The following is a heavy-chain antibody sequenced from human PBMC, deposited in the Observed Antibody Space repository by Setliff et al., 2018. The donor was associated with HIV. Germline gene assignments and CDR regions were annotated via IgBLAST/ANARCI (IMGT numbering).Heavy chain of an antibody. J-gene: IGHJ4*02. V-gene: IGHV4-61*02. CDR1: GGSIISGSYY. CDR3: ARGNNDLESFDY. Sequence: SETLSLTCNVSGGSIISGSYYWSWIRQPAGKGLEWIGRIYTSGGVTYNPSLESRVTISVDTSKNQFSLKLTSVTASDTAVYYCARGNNDLESFDYWGQGALGTAPQ. CDR2: IYTSGGV. D-gene: IGHD3-3*01.